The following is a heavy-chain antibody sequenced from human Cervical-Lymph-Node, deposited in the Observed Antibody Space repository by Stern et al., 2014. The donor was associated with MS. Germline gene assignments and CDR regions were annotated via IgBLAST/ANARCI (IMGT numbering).Heavy chain of an antibody. CDR3: ARDRTVTSFSDAFDL. CDR1: GGSISSGGYY. CDR2: FYYLGST. V-gene: IGHV4-31*03. D-gene: IGHD4-17*01. Sequence: VQLQESGPRLVKPSQTLSLTCTVSGGSISSGGYYWSWIRQHPGKGLEWIGYFYYLGSTYSNPSLKSRVSISVDTSKNQFSLRLTSVTAADTAVYYCARDRTVTSFSDAFDLWGQGTMVTVSS. J-gene: IGHJ3*01.